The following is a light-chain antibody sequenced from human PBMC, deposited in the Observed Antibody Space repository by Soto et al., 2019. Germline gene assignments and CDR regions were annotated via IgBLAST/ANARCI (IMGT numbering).Light chain of an antibody. V-gene: IGLV1-40*01. J-gene: IGLJ1*01. Sequence: QPVLTQPPSVSGAPGQRVTISCTGSSSNIGARFDVHWYQQLPGTAPKLLIYGDSIRPSGVPDRFSGSKSGTSASLAITGLQAEDEADYYCQSYDSSLSADVFGTGTKVTVL. CDR2: GDS. CDR3: QSYDSSLSADV. CDR1: SSNIGARFD.